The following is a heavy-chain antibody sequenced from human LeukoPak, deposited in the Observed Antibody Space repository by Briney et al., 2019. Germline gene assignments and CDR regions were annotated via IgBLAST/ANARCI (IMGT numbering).Heavy chain of an antibody. Sequence: GGSLRLSCAASGFTFSNAWMNWVRQAPGKGLEWVGRIKSTTDGGTTDYAAPVKGRFTISREDSENTLFLQMNSLKIEDTAVYYCTTSSYSSGLHYYYYYYMDVWGKGTTVTVSS. V-gene: IGHV3-15*01. J-gene: IGHJ6*03. CDR2: IKSTTDGGTT. CDR1: GFTFSNAW. D-gene: IGHD6-19*01. CDR3: TTSSYSSGLHYYYYYYMDV.